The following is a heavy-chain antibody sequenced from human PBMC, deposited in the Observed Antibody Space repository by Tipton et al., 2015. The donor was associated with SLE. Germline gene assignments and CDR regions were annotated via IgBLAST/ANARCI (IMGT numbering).Heavy chain of an antibody. CDR2: IWFDGSNK. V-gene: IGHV3-33*08. J-gene: IGHJ4*02. Sequence: RSLRPSCAASGFKISDYWMYWVRQAPGKGLEWVAVIWFDGSNKYYAESVRGRFAVSRDNSKNTLYLQMNSLRPEDTAVYYCVRDRGETPGPIGGVCLDSWGQGTLVTVSS. CDR1: GFKISDYW. CDR3: VRDRGETPGPIGGVCLDS. D-gene: IGHD3-16*01.